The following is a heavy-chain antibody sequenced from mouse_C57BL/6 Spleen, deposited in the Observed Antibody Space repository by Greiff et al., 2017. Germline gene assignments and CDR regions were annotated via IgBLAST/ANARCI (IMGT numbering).Heavy chain of an antibody. CDR3: AGHEVNYGSSYLAWFAY. Sequence: QVQLQQSGAELVKPGASVKLSCKASGYTFTEYTIHWVKQRSGQGLEWIGWFYPGSGSIKYNEKFKDKATLTADKSSSTVYMELSRVTSEDSAVYFCAGHEVNYGSSYLAWFAYWGQGTLVTVSA. CDR2: FYPGSGSI. D-gene: IGHD1-1*01. V-gene: IGHV1-62-2*01. CDR1: GYTFTEYT. J-gene: IGHJ3*01.